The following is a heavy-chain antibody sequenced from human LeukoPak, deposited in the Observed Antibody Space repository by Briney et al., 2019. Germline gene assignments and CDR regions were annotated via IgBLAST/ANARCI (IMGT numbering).Heavy chain of an antibody. J-gene: IGHJ4*02. Sequence: PSETLSLTCIVSSSSFNFYYWSWIRQPAGKGLEWIGRIHASGSTSYNPSLKSRLTMSIDTATTQFSLKLTSVTAADTAVYYCAGVQSVFVADQWVEAFLDYWGQGALVTVSS. CDR3: AGVQSVFVADQWVEAFLDY. V-gene: IGHV4-4*07. CDR1: SSSFNFYY. CDR2: IHASGST. D-gene: IGHD1-26*01.